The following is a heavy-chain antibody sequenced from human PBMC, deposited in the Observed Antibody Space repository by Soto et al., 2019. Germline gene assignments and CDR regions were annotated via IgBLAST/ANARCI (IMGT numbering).Heavy chain of an antibody. CDR2: IIPIFGTA. J-gene: IGHJ5*02. V-gene: IGHV1-69*13. CDR1: GGTFSSYA. Sequence: GASVKVSCKASGGTFSSYAISWVRQAPGQGLEWMGGIIPIFGTANYAQKFQGRVTITADESASTAYMELSSLRSEDTAVYYCASGSDSSPTWFDPWGQGTLVTVSS. D-gene: IGHD3-22*01. CDR3: ASGSDSSPTWFDP.